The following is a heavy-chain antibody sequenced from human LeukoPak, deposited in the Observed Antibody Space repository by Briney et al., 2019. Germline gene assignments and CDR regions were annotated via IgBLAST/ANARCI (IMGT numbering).Heavy chain of an antibody. Sequence: ASVKVSCEASGCTFTSYDINWVRQATGQGLEWMGWMNPNSGNTGYAQKFQGRVTMTRNTSKSTAYMELSSLRSEDTAVYYCARGTPAAIGEFDPWGQGTLVTVSS. D-gene: IGHD2-2*01. CDR2: MNPNSGNT. CDR1: GCTFTSYD. J-gene: IGHJ5*02. V-gene: IGHV1-8*01. CDR3: ARGTPAAIGEFDP.